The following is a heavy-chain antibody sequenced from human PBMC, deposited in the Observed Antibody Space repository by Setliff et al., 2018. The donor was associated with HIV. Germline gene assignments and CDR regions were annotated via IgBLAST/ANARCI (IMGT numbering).Heavy chain of an antibody. CDR1: GGSITSSNW. CDR3: TRALSSTPAFDI. CDR2: IYHSGST. V-gene: IGHV4-4*02. D-gene: IGHD6-6*01. J-gene: IGHJ3*02. Sequence: PSETLSLTCAVSGGSITSSNWWSWVRQPPGKGLEWIGEIYHSGSTNYNPSLKSRLTISVDKSNNQFSLRLSSVTAADTAVYYCTRALSSTPAFDIWGQGTMVTVSS.